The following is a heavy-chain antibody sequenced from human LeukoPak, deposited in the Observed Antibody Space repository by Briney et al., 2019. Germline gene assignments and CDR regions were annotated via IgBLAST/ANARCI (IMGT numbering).Heavy chain of an antibody. CDR2: IYTSGST. J-gene: IGHJ6*03. D-gene: IGHD3-3*01. CDR3: AKDLHKTASFGVVITRNYYYYMDV. V-gene: IGHV4-4*07. Sequence: SETLSLTCTVSGGSISSYYWSWIRQPAGKGLEWIGRIYTSGSTNYNPSLKSRVTMSVDTSKNQFSLKLSSVTAEDTAVYYCAKDLHKTASFGVVITRNYYYYMDVWGKGTTVTVSS. CDR1: GGSISSYY.